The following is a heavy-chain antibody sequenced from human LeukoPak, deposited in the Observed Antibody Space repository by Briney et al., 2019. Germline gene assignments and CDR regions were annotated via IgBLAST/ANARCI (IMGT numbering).Heavy chain of an antibody. Sequence: PGGSLRLSCAASGFTFSSYSMNWVRQAPGKGLEWVSSISSSSSYIYYADSVKGRFTISRDNAKNSLYLQMNSLRAEDTAVYYCARSTNRWIQLWAGWGAFDIWGQGTMVTVSS. D-gene: IGHD5-18*01. CDR2: ISSSSSYI. J-gene: IGHJ3*02. CDR3: ARSTNRWIQLWAGWGAFDI. V-gene: IGHV3-21*01. CDR1: GFTFSSYS.